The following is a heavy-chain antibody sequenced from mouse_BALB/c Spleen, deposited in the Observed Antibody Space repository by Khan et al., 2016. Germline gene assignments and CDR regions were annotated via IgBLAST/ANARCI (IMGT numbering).Heavy chain of an antibody. CDR2: ISYDGSN. Sequence: VQLQQSGPGLVKPSQSLSLTCSVTGYSITSGYYWNWIRQFPGNKLEWMGYISYDGSNNYNPSLKNRISITRDTSKNQFFLKLNSVTTEDTATYYCARGGCPFAYWGQGTLVTVSA. CDR1: GYSITSGYY. V-gene: IGHV3-6*02. CDR3: ARGGCPFAY. J-gene: IGHJ3*01.